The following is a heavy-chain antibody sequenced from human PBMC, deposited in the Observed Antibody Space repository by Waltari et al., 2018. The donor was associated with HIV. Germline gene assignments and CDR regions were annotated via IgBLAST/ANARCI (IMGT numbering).Heavy chain of an antibody. V-gene: IGHV6-1*01. CDR3: ARDSFSLDF. CDR1: GDSVSSDSAA. CDR2: TYHRSKWST. J-gene: IGHJ4*02. Sequence: GDSVSSDSAAWNWIRQSPSRGLEWLGRTYHRSKWSTDYAESVRGRITITPDTSNNQYSLHLTSVTADDTAMYFCARDSFSLDFWGQGSLVVVSS.